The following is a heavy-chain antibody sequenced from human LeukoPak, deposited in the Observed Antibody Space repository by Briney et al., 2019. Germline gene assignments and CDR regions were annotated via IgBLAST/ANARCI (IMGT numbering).Heavy chain of an antibody. CDR3: ARGYDFWSGYPFDH. V-gene: IGHV4-59*01. CDR2: IYYSGST. Sequence: SETLSLTCTVSGGSISSYYWSWLRQPPGKGLEWIGYIYYSGSTNYNPSLKSRVTISVDTSKNQFSLKLSSVTAADTAVYYCARGYDFWSGYPFDHWGQGTLVTVSS. D-gene: IGHD3-3*01. CDR1: GGSISSYY. J-gene: IGHJ5*02.